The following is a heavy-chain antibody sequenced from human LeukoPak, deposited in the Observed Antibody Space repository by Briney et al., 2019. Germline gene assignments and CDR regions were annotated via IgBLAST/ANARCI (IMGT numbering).Heavy chain of an antibody. V-gene: IGHV4-39*01. D-gene: IGHD3-22*01. Sequence: PSETLSLTCTVSGGSISSSYYYWGWIRQPPGKGLEWIGSIYYSGSTYYNPSLKSRVTISVDTSKNQFSLKLRSVTAADTAVYYCARASVGMDYYDSSGYYASDYWGQGTLVTVSS. CDR1: GGSISSSYYY. J-gene: IGHJ4*02. CDR3: ARASVGMDYYDSSGYYASDY. CDR2: IYYSGST.